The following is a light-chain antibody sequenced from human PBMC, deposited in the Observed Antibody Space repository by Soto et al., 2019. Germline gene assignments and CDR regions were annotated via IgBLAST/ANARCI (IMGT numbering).Light chain of an antibody. J-gene: IGKJ1*01. CDR1: QGIRND. CDR3: LQDHDDSWT. V-gene: IGKV1-17*01. CDR2: AAS. Sequence: DIQMTHYTSSLSASVGDRVTITCRASQGIRNDLGWYRQKPGKAPKRLIYAASSLQSGVPSRFSGSGSGTEFTLTIGGLRPDDFASYYCLQDHDDSWTFGQGSKVDIK.